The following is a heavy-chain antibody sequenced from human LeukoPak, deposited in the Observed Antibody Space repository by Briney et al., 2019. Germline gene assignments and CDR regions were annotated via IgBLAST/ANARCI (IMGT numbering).Heavy chain of an antibody. CDR3: TTEGYSSAWYPWFDY. D-gene: IGHD6-19*01. Sequence: GGSLRLSCAASGFTFSSYSMNWVRQAPGKGLEWVGRIKSKTDGGATDYDAPVKGRFTISRDDSKTTLYLQMNSLKTEDTAVYYCTTEGYSSAWYPWFDYWGQGTLVTVSS. V-gene: IGHV3-15*01. CDR2: IKSKTDGGAT. J-gene: IGHJ4*02. CDR1: GFTFSSYS.